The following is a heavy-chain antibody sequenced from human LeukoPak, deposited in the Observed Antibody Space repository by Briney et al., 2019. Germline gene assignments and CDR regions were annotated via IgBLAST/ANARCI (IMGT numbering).Heavy chain of an antibody. V-gene: IGHV3-21*01. Sequence: GGSLRLSCAASGFTFSTYSMNWVSQAPGKGLEWVSSISSSSDYIYYADSVKGRFTISRDNAKNSLYLQMNSLRAEDTAVYYCARDNGSGSYSPIDYWGQGTLVTVSS. CDR2: ISSSSDYI. CDR1: GFTFSTYS. J-gene: IGHJ4*02. D-gene: IGHD3-10*01. CDR3: ARDNGSGSYSPIDY.